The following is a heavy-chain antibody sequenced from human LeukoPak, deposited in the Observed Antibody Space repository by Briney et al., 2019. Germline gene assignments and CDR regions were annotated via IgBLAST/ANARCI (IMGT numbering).Heavy chain of an antibody. D-gene: IGHD3-10*01. Sequence: SETLSLTCPLAGGSIGSSYYYWGWIRQPPGRGLEWIGGIFYDGSSDYNPSLKRRFTISVDTSKNKFSLKVNSVTAADTAVYFCARYYGSGRDGDYWGQGTLVTVSS. V-gene: IGHV4-39*01. CDR2: IFYDGSS. J-gene: IGHJ4*02. CDR3: ARYYGSGRDGDY. CDR1: GGSIGSSYYY.